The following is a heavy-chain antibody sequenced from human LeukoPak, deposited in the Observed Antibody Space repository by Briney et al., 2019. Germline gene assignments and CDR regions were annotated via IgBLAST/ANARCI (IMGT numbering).Heavy chain of an antibody. D-gene: IGHD6-19*01. CDR1: GGSITSSSYY. Sequence: SETLSLTCTVSGGSITSSSYYWGWIRQPPGKGLEWIGSIYYSGSTYYNPSLKSRVTIPADASRNQFSLKLTSVTAADTAVYYCARRAYPPSSGWPYFDSWGQGTLVTVSS. V-gene: IGHV4-39*01. J-gene: IGHJ4*02. CDR3: ARRAYPPSSGWPYFDS. CDR2: IYYSGST.